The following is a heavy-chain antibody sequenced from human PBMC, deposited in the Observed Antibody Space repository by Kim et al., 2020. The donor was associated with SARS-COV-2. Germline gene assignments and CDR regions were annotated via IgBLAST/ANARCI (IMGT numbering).Heavy chain of an antibody. CDR3: ARERFLEWLGFDY. CDR2: ISSSGSTI. V-gene: IGHV3-48*03. J-gene: IGHJ4*02. Sequence: GGSLRLSCAASGFTFSSYEMNWVRQAPGKGLEWVSYISSSGSTIYYADSVKGRFTISRDNAKNSLYLQMNSLRAEDTAVYYCARERFLEWLGFDYWGQGTLVTVSS. D-gene: IGHD3-3*01. CDR1: GFTFSSYE.